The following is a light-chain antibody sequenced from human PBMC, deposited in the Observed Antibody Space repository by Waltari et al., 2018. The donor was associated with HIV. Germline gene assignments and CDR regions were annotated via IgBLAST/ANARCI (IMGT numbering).Light chain of an antibody. V-gene: IGLV2-23*02. CDR2: EVT. J-gene: IGLJ1*01. Sequence: QSALTQPASVSGSPGQSITISCTRTSSDVGSYNLVSLSQRHPGKAPKLMTYEVTKRPSGISDRFSGSKSGNTASLTISGLQAEDEADYYCCSYARSSTFYVFGTGSKVTVL. CDR3: CSYARSSTFYV. CDR1: SSDVGSYNL.